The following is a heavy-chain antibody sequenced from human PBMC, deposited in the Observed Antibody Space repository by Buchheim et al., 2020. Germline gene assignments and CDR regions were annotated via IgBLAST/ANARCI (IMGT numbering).Heavy chain of an antibody. V-gene: IGHV3-21*01. D-gene: IGHD6-19*01. J-gene: IGHJ4*02. CDR2: ISSSSSFI. Sequence: EVQLMESGGGLVKPGGSLRVSCAASGFTFSNYRMNWVRQAPGKGLEWVSSISSSSSFIYYADSVKGRFTISRDNAQNSLYLQMNSLRAEDTAVYYCASKAVAGMGFDYWGQGTL. CDR1: GFTFSNYR. CDR3: ASKAVAGMGFDY.